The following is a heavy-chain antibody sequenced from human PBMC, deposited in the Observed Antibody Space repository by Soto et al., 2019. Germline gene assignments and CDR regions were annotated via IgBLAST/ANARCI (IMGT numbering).Heavy chain of an antibody. J-gene: IGHJ3*02. CDR2: IYPGDSDT. CDR1: GYSFTSYW. V-gene: IGHV5-51*01. D-gene: IGHD1-26*01. CDR3: ARPKDYSGSYDAFDI. Sequence: GESLKISCKGSGYSFTSYWIGWVRQMPGKGLEWMGNIYPGDSDTRYSPSFQGQVTISADKSISTAYLQWSSLKASDTAMYYCARPKDYSGSYDAFDIWGQGTMVTVSS.